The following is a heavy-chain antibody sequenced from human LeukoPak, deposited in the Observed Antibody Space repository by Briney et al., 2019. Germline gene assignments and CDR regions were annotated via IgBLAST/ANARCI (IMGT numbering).Heavy chain of an antibody. CDR3: ARDYGSGWSQLYYFDY. CDR1: GFTFSSYW. J-gene: IGHJ4*02. CDR2: IKQDGSEK. Sequence: GSLRLSCAASGFTFSSYWMSWVRQAPGKGLEWVANIKQDGSEKYYVDSVKGRFTISRDNAKNSLYLQMNSLRAGDTAVYYCARDYGSGWSQLYYFDYWGQGTLVTVSS. D-gene: IGHD6-19*01. V-gene: IGHV3-7*01.